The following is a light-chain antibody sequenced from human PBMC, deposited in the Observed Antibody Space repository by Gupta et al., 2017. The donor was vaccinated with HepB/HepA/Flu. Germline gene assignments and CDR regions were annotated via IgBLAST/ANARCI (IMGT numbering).Light chain of an antibody. V-gene: IGLV3-21*04. CDR1: NIGSKS. CDR2: YDS. J-gene: IGLJ3*02. CDR3: QVWDSSSDHWV. Sequence: SYVLTQPPPVSVAPGKPAWFTCGGNNIGSKSVHWYQQKPGQAPVLVIYYDSDRPSGIPERFSGSNSGNTATLTISRVEAGDEADYYCQVWDSSSDHWVFGGGTKLTVL.